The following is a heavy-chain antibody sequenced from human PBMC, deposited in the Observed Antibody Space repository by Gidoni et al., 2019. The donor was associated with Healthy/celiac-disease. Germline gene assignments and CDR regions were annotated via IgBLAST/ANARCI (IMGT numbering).Heavy chain of an antibody. D-gene: IGHD6-19*01. CDR2: INPSGGST. V-gene: IGHV1-46*01. Sequence: QVQLVQSGAEVKKPGASVKVSCKASGYPFTSYYMHWVRQAPGQGLEWMGIINPSGGSTSYAQKFQGRVTMTRDTSTSTVYMELSSLRSEDTAVYYCARDVAVAGTEYYFDYWGQGTLVTVSS. CDR1: GYPFTSYY. J-gene: IGHJ4*02. CDR3: ARDVAVAGTEYYFDY.